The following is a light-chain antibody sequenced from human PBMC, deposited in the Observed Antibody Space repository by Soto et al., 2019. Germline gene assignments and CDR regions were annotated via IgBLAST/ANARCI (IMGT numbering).Light chain of an antibody. CDR1: SSDVGGYNY. J-gene: IGLJ1*01. CDR2: EVS. Sequence: QSVLTQPPSAYGSPGQSVTISCTGTSSDVGGYNYVSWYQQHPGKAPKLMIYEVSKRPSGVPDRFSGSKSGNTASLTVSGLQAEDEADYYCISYAGSNNFGVFGTGTKLTVL. CDR3: ISYAGSNNFGV. V-gene: IGLV2-8*01.